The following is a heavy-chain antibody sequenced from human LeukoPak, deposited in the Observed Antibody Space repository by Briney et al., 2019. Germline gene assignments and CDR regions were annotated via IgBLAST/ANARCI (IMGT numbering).Heavy chain of an antibody. V-gene: IGHV1-69*06. D-gene: IGHD6-19*01. CDR2: IIPIFGTA. Sequence: EASVKVSCKASGGTFSSYAISWVRQAPGQGLEWMGGIIPIFGTANYAQKFQGRVTITADKSTSTAYMELSSLRSEDTAVYYCARSALGYAVAGLFDYWGQGTLVTVSS. CDR1: GGTFSSYA. J-gene: IGHJ4*02. CDR3: ARSALGYAVAGLFDY.